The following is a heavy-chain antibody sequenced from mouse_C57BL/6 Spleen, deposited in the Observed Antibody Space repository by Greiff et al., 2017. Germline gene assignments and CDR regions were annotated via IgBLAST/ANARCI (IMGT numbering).Heavy chain of an antibody. V-gene: IGHV1-64*01. J-gene: IGHJ4*01. CDR1: GYTFTSYW. CDR2: IHPNSGST. CDR3: ARGGWLLRHAMDY. Sequence: QVQLQQPGAELVKPGASVKLSCKASGYTFTSYWMHWVKQRPGQGLEWIGMIHPNSGSTNYNEKFKSKATLTVDKSSSSAYMQLSSLTSEDSAVYYCARGGWLLRHAMDYWGQGTSVTVSS. D-gene: IGHD2-3*01.